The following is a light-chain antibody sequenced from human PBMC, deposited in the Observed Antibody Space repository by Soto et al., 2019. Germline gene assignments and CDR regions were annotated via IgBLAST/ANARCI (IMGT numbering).Light chain of an antibody. CDR1: QSKSTW. CDR3: QQYGRYRT. J-gene: IGKJ1*01. Sequence: MPQSLSTLSASIGDRVTIMPRATQSKSTWLAWYQHKPGKAPNLLIYKASSLESGVPSRFSGSGSGTEFTLTISSLQPDDVATYYCQQYGRYRTFGQGTKVEIK. CDR2: KAS. V-gene: IGKV1-5*03.